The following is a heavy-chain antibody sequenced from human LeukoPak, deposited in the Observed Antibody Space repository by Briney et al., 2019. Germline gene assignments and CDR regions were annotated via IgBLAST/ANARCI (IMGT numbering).Heavy chain of an antibody. CDR3: AKEGAMIVVVSGSLDAFDI. CDR1: GFTFSSYA. D-gene: IGHD3-22*01. V-gene: IGHV3-23*01. J-gene: IGHJ3*02. CDR2: ISGSGGST. Sequence: GGSLRLSCAASGFTFSSYAMSWVRQAPGKGPEWVSAISGSGGSTYYADSVKGRFTISRDNSKNTLYLQMNSLRAEDTAVYYCAKEGAMIVVVSGSLDAFDIWGQGTMVTVSS.